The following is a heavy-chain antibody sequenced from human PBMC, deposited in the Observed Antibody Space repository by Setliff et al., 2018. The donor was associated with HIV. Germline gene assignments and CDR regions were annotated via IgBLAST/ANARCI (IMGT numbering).Heavy chain of an antibody. CDR1: GYSFTGHS. CDR2: INTRKGDA. J-gene: IGHJ4*02. CDR3: ARDRVFGVTFPVYCFDT. V-gene: IGHV1-46*01. Sequence: ASVKVSCKASGYSFTGHSVHWLRQAPGLGPEWLAVINTRKGDAIVARNFQGRVTLARDTSTNTVYMELISLTSEDTAVYYCARDRVFGVTFPVYCFDTWGQGTQVTVSS. D-gene: IGHD3-3*01.